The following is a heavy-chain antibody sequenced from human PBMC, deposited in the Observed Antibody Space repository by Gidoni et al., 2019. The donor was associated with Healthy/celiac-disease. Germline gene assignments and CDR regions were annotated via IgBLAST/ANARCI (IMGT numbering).Heavy chain of an antibody. Sequence: EVQLVESGGGLVQPGRSLRLSCTASGFTFGDYAMSWFRQAPGKGLEWVGFIRSKAYGGTTEYAASVKGRFTISRDDSKSIAYLQMNSLKTEDTAVYYCTRDKFRVGATGYFDYWGQGTLVTVSS. J-gene: IGHJ4*02. CDR1: GFTFGDYA. V-gene: IGHV3-49*03. CDR2: IRSKAYGGTT. CDR3: TRDKFRVGATGYFDY. D-gene: IGHD1-26*01.